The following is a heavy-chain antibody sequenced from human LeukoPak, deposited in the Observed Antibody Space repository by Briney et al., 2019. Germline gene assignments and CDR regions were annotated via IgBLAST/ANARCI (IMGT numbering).Heavy chain of an antibody. CDR3: ARHYDSSGYSNWFDP. J-gene: IGHJ5*02. D-gene: IGHD3-22*01. V-gene: IGHV3-23*01. Sequence: TGGSLRLSCAASGFTFSSYAMSWVRQAPGKGLEWVSAISGSGGSTYYADSVKGRFTISRDNAKNSLYLQMNSLRAEDTAVYYCARHYDSSGYSNWFDPWGQGTLVTVSS. CDR2: ISGSGGST. CDR1: GFTFSSYA.